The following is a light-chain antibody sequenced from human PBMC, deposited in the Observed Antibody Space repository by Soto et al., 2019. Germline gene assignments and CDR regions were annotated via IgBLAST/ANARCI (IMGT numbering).Light chain of an antibody. CDR2: GAS. J-gene: IGKJ1*01. CDR3: QHYYNWPRT. CDR1: QSVSSN. V-gene: IGKV3D-15*01. Sequence: EIVMTQSPVTLFVSPGERATLSCRASQSVSSNLAWYQQKPGQAPRLLIYGASTRATGIPARFSGSGSGTEFTLTISSLQSEDFAVYYCQHYYNWPRTFGQGTKVEIK.